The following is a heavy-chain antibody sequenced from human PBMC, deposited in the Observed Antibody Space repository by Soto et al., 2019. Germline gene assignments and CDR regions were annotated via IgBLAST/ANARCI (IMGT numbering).Heavy chain of an antibody. V-gene: IGHV4-4*02. Sequence: QVQLQESGPGLVKPSGTLSLTCTVSGASISSTSSGDWWSWVRQPPGKGLEWIGEIQHSGSANYNPPLKSRVTMSVDKSKNQFSLRLSSVTAADTAVYYCAKMVGATLVDYWGQGTLVTVSS. D-gene: IGHD1-26*01. J-gene: IGHJ4*02. CDR2: IQHSGSA. CDR1: GASISSTSSGDW. CDR3: AKMVGATLVDY.